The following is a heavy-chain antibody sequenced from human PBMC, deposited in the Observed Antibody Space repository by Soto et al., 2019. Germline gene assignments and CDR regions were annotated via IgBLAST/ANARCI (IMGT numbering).Heavy chain of an antibody. D-gene: IGHD5-12*01. CDR3: ARLLRHNYYGMDV. J-gene: IGHJ6*02. Sequence: QLQLQESGPGLVKPSETLSLTCTVSGGSISSSSYYWGWIRQPPGKGLEWIGSIYYSGSTYYNPSLKSRVTISVDTSKTPFSLKLSSVTAADTAVYYCARLLRHNYYGMDVWGQGTTVTVSS. CDR2: IYYSGST. CDR1: GGSISSSSYY. V-gene: IGHV4-39*01.